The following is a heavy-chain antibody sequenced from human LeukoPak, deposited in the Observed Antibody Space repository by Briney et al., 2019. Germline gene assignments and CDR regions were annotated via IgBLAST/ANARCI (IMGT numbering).Heavy chain of an antibody. CDR1: GFTFSSYA. J-gene: IGHJ4*02. CDR2: ISGSGGST. Sequence: GGSLRLPCAASGFTFSSYAMSWVRQAPGRGLEWVSAISGSGGSTYYADSVKGRFIISRDNSKNTLYLQMNSLRAEDTAVYYCAKGFIRVTTGVDYWGQGTLVTVSS. D-gene: IGHD4-11*01. V-gene: IGHV3-23*01. CDR3: AKGFIRVTTGVDY.